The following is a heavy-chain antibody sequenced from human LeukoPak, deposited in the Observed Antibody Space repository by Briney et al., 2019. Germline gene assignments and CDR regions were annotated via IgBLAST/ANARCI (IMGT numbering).Heavy chain of an antibody. CDR1: GFTFSDYY. D-gene: IGHD6-19*01. V-gene: IGHV3-21*01. Sequence: GGSLRLSCAASGFTFSDYYMSWVRQAPGKGLEWVSSISSSSSYIYYADSVKGRFTISRDNAKNSLYLQMNSLRAEDTAVYYCARESRIAVAGRVYENWFDPWGQGTLVTVSS. CDR2: ISSSSSYI. J-gene: IGHJ5*02. CDR3: ARESRIAVAGRVYENWFDP.